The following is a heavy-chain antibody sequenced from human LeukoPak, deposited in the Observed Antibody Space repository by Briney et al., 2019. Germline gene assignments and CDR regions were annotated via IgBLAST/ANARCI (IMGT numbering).Heavy chain of an antibody. J-gene: IGHJ4*02. CDR2: IIPIFGTA. V-gene: IGHV1-69*13. CDR3: ASTTRAYYYDSSGYYPFDY. D-gene: IGHD3-22*01. Sequence: ASVKVSCKASGGTFGSYAISWVRQAPGQGLEWMGGIIPIFGTANYAQKFQGRVTITADESTSTAYMELSSLRSEDTAVYYCASTTRAYYYDSSGYYPFDYWGQGTLVTVSS. CDR1: GGTFGSYA.